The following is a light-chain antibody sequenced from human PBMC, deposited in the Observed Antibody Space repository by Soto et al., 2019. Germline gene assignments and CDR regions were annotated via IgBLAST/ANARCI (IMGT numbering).Light chain of an antibody. V-gene: IGLV2-14*01. CDR1: SSDVGGYNY. Sequence: QSALTQPASVSGSPGQSITISCTGTSSDVGGYNYVSWYQQHPGKAPKLMIYDVSNRPSGVSNRFSGSKSGYTASLTISGLQAEDEADYYCSSYTSSSTGVFGGGTKVTVL. CDR2: DVS. J-gene: IGLJ2*01. CDR3: SSYTSSSTGV.